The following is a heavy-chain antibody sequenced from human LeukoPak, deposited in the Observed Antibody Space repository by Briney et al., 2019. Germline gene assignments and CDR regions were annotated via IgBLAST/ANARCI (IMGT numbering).Heavy chain of an antibody. CDR2: ISGSGGST. D-gene: IGHD2-2*01. CDR1: GFPFSSYS. J-gene: IGHJ3*02. CDR3: AKGGYCSSSSCYGVDAFDI. V-gene: IGHV3-23*01. Sequence: PGGSLTLSCAASGFPFSSYSMSWLRQAPGKGLEWVSAISGSGGSTYYADSVKGRFTISRDNAKNTLFLQMHSLRAEDTAVYYCAKGGYCSSSSCYGVDAFDIWGQGTMVTVSS.